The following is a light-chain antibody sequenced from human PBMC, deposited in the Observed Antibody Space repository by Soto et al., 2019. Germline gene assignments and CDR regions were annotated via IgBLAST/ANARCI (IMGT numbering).Light chain of an antibody. J-gene: IGLJ2*01. CDR1: SSDIGGGYD. CDR2: GDT. CDR3: QSYDSSLSGHVV. V-gene: IGLV1-40*01. Sequence: QSVLTQPPSVSGAPGQRVTISCTGSSSDIGGGYDVHWYQHLPGSVPKLLIYGDTNRPSGVPDRFSGSKSGTSASLATTGLQAEDEADYYCQSYDSSLSGHVVFGGGTKLTVL.